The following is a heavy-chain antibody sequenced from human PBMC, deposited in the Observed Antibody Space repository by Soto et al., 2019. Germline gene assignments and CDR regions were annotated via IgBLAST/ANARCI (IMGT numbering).Heavy chain of an antibody. J-gene: IGHJ6*03. V-gene: IGHV1-8*01. D-gene: IGHD6-6*01. Sequence: ASVKVSCKASGYTFTSYDINWVRQATGQGLEWMGWMNPNSGNTGYAQKFQGRVTMTRTTSISTAYMELSSLRSEDTAVYYCARVPPLGQSSYYYYYYMDVWGKGTTVTVSS. CDR2: MNPNSGNT. CDR1: GYTFTSYD. CDR3: ARVPPLGQSSYYYYYYMDV.